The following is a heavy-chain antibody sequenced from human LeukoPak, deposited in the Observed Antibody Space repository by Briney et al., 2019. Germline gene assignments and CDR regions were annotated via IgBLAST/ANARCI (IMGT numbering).Heavy chain of an antibody. Sequence: ASVTVSCKASGYTFTGYYMHWVRQAPGQGLEWMGWINPNSGGTNYAQKFQGRVTMTRDTSISTAYMELSSLRSEDMAVYYCAREDRIAAAPGDYWGQGTLVTVSS. D-gene: IGHD6-13*01. CDR3: AREDRIAAAPGDY. V-gene: IGHV1-2*02. CDR2: INPNSGGT. J-gene: IGHJ4*02. CDR1: GYTFTGYY.